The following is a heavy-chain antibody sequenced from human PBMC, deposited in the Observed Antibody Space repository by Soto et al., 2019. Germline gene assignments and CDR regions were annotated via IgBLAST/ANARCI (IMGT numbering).Heavy chain of an antibody. D-gene: IGHD2-2*01. Sequence: PGGSLRLSCVASGFVFEVYWMHWVRQVPGKGLEWVSRISDDGARSDYADSVRGRFTISGDNAKNALYLQMNALRGEDTAVYFCTRGHRPSSFGTGAVCGRGAMLTVYS. CDR3: TRGHRPSSFGTGAV. V-gene: IGHV3-74*01. J-gene: IGHJ4*02. CDR2: ISDDGARS. CDR1: GFVFEVYW.